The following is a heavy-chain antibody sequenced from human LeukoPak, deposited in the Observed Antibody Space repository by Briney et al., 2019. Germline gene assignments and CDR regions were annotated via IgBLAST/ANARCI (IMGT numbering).Heavy chain of an antibody. CDR3: ARDDGDV. CDR2: INNDGSGK. CDR1: GFTFSNYW. J-gene: IGHJ6*03. V-gene: IGHV3-7*01. Sequence: GALTLSCAPSGFTFSNYWMKWLRQARGKGAECVASINNDGSGKYFVDSVKDRFTISRDNAKNSLYLQINSLKVEATAIYYCARDDGDVWGIGTTVTVSS.